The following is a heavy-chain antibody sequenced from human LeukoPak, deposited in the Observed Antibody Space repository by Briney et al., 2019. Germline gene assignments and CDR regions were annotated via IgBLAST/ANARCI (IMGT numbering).Heavy chain of an antibody. V-gene: IGHV3-30*02. J-gene: IGHJ6*03. CDR3: AKERRYCSSTSCSGYYMDV. CDR2: IRYDGSNK. D-gene: IGHD2-2*01. CDR1: GFTFSSYG. Sequence: GGSLRLSCAASGFTFSSYGMHWVRQAPGKGLEWVAFIRYDGSNKYYADSVKGRFTISRDNSKNTLYLQMNSLRAEDTAVYYCAKERRYCSSTSCSGYYMDVWGKGTTVTVSS.